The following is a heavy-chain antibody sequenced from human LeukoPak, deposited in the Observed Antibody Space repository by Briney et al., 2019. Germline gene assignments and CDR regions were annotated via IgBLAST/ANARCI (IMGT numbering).Heavy chain of an antibody. CDR3: AKLGNFDFWSGADN. D-gene: IGHD3-3*01. CDR1: GFTFSTYA. J-gene: IGHJ4*02. Sequence: GGSLRLSCAASGFTFSTYAMSWVRQAPGKGLEWVSAISGTSGSTYFADSVKGRFTISRDNSRSTVDLQMSSLRVEDTAVYHCAKLGNFDFWSGADNWGQGTLVTVSS. CDR2: ISGTSGST. V-gene: IGHV3-23*01.